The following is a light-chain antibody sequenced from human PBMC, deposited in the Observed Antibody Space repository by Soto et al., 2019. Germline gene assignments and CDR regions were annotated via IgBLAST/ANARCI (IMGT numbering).Light chain of an antibody. V-gene: IGKV1-5*01. CDR1: QSISSW. Sequence: DIQITHAPAKLYESVLDRVNLTLLASQSISSWLAWYQQKPGKASKLLIYDASSLESGVPSRFSGSGSGTEFTLTISSLQPDDFATYYCQQYNSYSGKFGKGHKVDI. CDR3: QQYNSYSGK. J-gene: IGKJ1*01. CDR2: DAS.